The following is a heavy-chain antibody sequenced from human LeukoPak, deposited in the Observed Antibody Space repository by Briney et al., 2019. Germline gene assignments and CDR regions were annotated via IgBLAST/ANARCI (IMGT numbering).Heavy chain of an antibody. J-gene: IGHJ3*02. D-gene: IGHD6-6*01. Sequence: GGSLRLSCAASGFTFSSYWMHWVRQAPGKGLVWVSRINTDGSSTSYADSVKGRFTISRDNAKNTLHLQMNSLRAEDTAVYYCARDFSPLYSSSSGDAFDIWGQGTMVTVSS. CDR2: INTDGSST. CDR1: GFTFSSYW. V-gene: IGHV3-74*01. CDR3: ARDFSPLYSSSSGDAFDI.